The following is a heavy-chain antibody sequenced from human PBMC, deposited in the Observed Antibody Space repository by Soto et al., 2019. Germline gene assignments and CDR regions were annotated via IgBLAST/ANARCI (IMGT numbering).Heavy chain of an antibody. Sequence: QVQLQESGPGLVKPSQTLSLTCTVSGGSISSGGYYWSWIRQHPGKGLEWIGYIYYSGSTYYNPSLKSRVTLEVDTSKNQFSMKLSSVTAADTAVYYCAGIYSGSPGGTLRYWGQGTLVTVSS. CDR2: IYYSGST. CDR1: GGSISSGGYY. V-gene: IGHV4-31*03. CDR3: AGIYSGSPGGTLRY. D-gene: IGHD1-26*01. J-gene: IGHJ4*02.